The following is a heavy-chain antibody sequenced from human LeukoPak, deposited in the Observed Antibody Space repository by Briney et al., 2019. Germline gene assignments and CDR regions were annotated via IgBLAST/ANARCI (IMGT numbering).Heavy chain of an antibody. J-gene: IGHJ4*02. V-gene: IGHV3-48*04. CDR3: ARTEEQLFDY. CDR2: ISTSSTTI. Sequence: GGSLRLSCAASGFTFSDYAMNWVRQAPGKGLEWVSYISTSSTTIYYADSVKGRFTISRDNARNSLYLQMNSLRAEDTAVYYCARTEEQLFDYWGQGTLVTVSS. D-gene: IGHD6-13*01. CDR1: GFTFSDYA.